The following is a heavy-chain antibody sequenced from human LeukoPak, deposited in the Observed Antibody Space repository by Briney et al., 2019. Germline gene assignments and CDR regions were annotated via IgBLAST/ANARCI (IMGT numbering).Heavy chain of an antibody. CDR3: ANSFDTHYYFDY. D-gene: IGHD3-9*01. J-gene: IGHJ4*02. CDR2: ISGSGGST. V-gene: IGHV3-23*01. CDR1: GFTFSSYA. Sequence: GGSLRLSCAASGFTFSSYAMSWVRQAPGKGLEWVSAISGSGGSTYYADSVKGRFTISRGNSKNTLYLQMNSLRAEDTAVYYCANSFDTHYYFDYWGQGTLVTVSS.